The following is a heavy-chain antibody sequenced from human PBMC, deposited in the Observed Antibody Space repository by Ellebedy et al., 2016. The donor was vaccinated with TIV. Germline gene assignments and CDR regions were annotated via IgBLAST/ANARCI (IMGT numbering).Heavy chain of an antibody. CDR1: GFTFDDHA. D-gene: IGHD3-3*01. J-gene: IGHJ4*02. V-gene: IGHV3-9*01. CDR3: ARDNYDFWTGYFDY. Sequence: SLKISXAVSGFTFDDHAMHWVRQAPGKGLEWVSGISWNSNTIGYADSVEGRFTISRDNAKNSLYLQMNSLRAEDTALYYCARDNYDFWTGYFDYWGQGTLVTVSS. CDR2: ISWNSNTI.